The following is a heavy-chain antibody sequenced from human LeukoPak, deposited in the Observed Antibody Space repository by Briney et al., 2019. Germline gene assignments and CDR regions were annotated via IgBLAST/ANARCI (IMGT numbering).Heavy chain of an antibody. CDR3: ARRKGPYYYVAGPRTNWFDP. CDR1: GGSISNNNYF. Sequence: SETLSLTCNVFGGSISNNNYFWAWIRQPPGKGLEWIGEINHSGSTNYNPSLKSRVTISVDTSKNQFSLKLSSVTAADTAVYYCARRKGPYYYVAGPRTNWFDPWGQGTLVTVSS. D-gene: IGHD3-10*02. V-gene: IGHV4-39*07. J-gene: IGHJ5*02. CDR2: INHSGST.